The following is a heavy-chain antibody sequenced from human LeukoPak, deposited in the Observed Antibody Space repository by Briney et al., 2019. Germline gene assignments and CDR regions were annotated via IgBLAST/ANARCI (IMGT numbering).Heavy chain of an antibody. CDR3: AKDLSRAVAADWFDP. J-gene: IGHJ5*02. CDR2: TSDSGGST. D-gene: IGHD6-19*01. CDR1: GCTFSNYD. Sequence: GGSLRLSCAASGCTFSNYDMSWVRQAPGKGLEWVSSTSDSGGSTYYADSVKGRFTISRDNSKNTLYLQMTNLRAADTAVYYCAKDLSRAVAADWFDPWDQGSLVTVSS. V-gene: IGHV3-23*01.